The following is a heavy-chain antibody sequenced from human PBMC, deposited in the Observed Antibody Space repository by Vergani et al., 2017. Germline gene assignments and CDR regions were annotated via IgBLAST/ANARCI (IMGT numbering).Heavy chain of an antibody. Sequence: QVQLVQSGAEVKKPGASVKVSCKASGYTFTSYGISWVRQAPGQGLEWMGGIIPILKAVNYAQKFQGIVTITADESTNTFYMDLARLRSEDTAVYYCATEGPTGYDYAFDHWGQGTLVIVSS. CDR3: ATEGPTGYDYAFDH. D-gene: IGHD5-12*01. CDR1: GYTFTSYG. V-gene: IGHV1-69*13. CDR2: IIPILKAV. J-gene: IGHJ4*02.